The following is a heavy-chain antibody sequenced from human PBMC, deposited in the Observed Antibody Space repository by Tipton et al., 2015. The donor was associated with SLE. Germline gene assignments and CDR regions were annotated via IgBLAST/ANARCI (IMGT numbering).Heavy chain of an antibody. V-gene: IGHV4-34*01. CDR2: INHRGST. D-gene: IGHD1-1*01. J-gene: IGHJ6*03. Sequence: TLSLTCAVYGGSFSGYYWTWIRQPPGKGLDWIGEINHRGSTNYNPSLKSRVTISVDTSKNQFSLKVSSVTAADTAVYYCTRNNWNGFRYYYYYMDVWGKGTTVTVSS. CDR1: GGSFSGYY. CDR3: TRNNWNGFRYYYYYMDV.